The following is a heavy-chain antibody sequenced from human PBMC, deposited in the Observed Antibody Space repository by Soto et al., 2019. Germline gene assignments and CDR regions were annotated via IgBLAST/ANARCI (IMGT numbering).Heavy chain of an antibody. D-gene: IGHD3-22*01. CDR1: GFTFSSYE. Sequence: GGSLRLSCAASGFTFSSYEMNWVRQAPGKGLEWVSYISSSGSIIYYADSVKGRFTISRDNAKNSLYLQMNSLRAEETAVYYCARGVLYYYDSSGYPHWFDPWGQGTLVTVSS. CDR3: ARGVLYYYDSSGYPHWFDP. CDR2: ISSSGSII. V-gene: IGHV3-48*03. J-gene: IGHJ5*02.